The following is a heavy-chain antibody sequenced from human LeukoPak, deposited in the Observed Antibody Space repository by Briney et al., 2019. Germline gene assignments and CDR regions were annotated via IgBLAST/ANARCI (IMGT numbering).Heavy chain of an antibody. D-gene: IGHD6-19*01. CDR2: IYHSGSA. J-gene: IGHJ4*02. V-gene: IGHV4-38-2*02. Sequence: SETLLLTCAVSGFSISCSYYWGWIRQPPGKGLEWIGSIYHSGSAYYNPSLKSRVTISLDTSKTQFSLNLSTVTAADTAVYYCARDRMNIAVAGKFDYWGQGTLVTVSS. CDR3: ARDRMNIAVAGKFDY. CDR1: GFSISCSYY.